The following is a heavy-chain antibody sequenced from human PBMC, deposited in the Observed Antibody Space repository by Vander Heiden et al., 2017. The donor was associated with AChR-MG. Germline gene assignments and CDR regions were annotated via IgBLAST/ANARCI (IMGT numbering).Heavy chain of an antibody. V-gene: IGHV3-15*01. CDR3: TTESYYEIRD. CDR2: VKKKSDGGTR. J-gene: IGHJ4*02. Sequence: EVHLVESGGGLVKPGGSLRLSCAASGFIFSDAWMSWVRQTPGKGLEWVGRVKKKSDGGTRDYAAPVKGRFTISRDDSQDMLYLQMNSLETADTGVYYCTTESYYEIRDWGQGTLVTVSS. CDR1: GFIFSDAW. D-gene: IGHD3-9*01.